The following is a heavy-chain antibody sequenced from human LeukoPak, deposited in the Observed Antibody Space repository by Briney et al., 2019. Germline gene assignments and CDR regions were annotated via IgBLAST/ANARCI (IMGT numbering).Heavy chain of an antibody. V-gene: IGHV1-69*05. J-gene: IGHJ4*02. CDR2: IIPIFGTA. CDR1: GGTFSSYA. Sequence: SVKVSCKASGGTFSSYAISWVRQAPGQGLEWMGGIIPIFGTANYAQKLQGRVTMTTDTSTSTAYMELRSLRSDDTAVYYCARDSSSWLRADYWGQGTLVTVSS. D-gene: IGHD6-13*01. CDR3: ARDSSSWLRADY.